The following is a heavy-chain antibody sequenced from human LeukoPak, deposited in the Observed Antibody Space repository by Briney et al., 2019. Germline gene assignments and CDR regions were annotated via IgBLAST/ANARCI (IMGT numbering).Heavy chain of an antibody. CDR1: GFTFSSYW. V-gene: IGHV3-11*01. D-gene: IGHD2-2*01. J-gene: IGHJ4*02. CDR2: ISSSGSTI. CDR3: ARYAGYCSSTSCYGALFDY. Sequence: GGSLRLSCAASGFTFSSYWMSWIRQAPGKGLEWVSYISSSGSTIYYADSVKGRFTISRDNAKNSLYLQMNSLRAEDTAVYYCARYAGYCSSTSCYGALFDYWGQGTLVTVSS.